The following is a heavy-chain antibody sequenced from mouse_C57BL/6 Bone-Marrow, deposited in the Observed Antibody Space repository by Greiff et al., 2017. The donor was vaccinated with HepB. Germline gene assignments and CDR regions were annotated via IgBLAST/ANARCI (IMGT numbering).Heavy chain of an antibody. Sequence: EVMLVESGGGLVQPGGSMKLSCAASGFTFSDAWMDWVRQSPEKGLEWVAEIRNKANNHATYYAESVKGRFTISRDDSKSSVYLQMNSLRAEDTGIYYCTRYGYDGDWFAYWGQGTLVTVSA. V-gene: IGHV6-6*01. D-gene: IGHD2-2*01. J-gene: IGHJ3*01. CDR2: IRNKANNHAT. CDR1: GFTFSDAW. CDR3: TRYGYDGDWFAY.